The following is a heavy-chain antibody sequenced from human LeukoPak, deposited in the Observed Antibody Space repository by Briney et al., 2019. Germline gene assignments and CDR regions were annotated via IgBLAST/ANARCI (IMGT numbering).Heavy chain of an antibody. J-gene: IGHJ6*03. Sequence: SETLSLTCTVSGGSISSYYWSWIRQPAGKGLEWIGRIYTSGSTNYNPSLKSRVTISIDASKNQFSLKLSSVTAADTAVYYCAREARPDYYYYMDVWGKGTTVTVSS. CDR1: GGSISSYY. D-gene: IGHD6-6*01. CDR3: AREARPDYYYYMDV. V-gene: IGHV4-4*07. CDR2: IYTSGST.